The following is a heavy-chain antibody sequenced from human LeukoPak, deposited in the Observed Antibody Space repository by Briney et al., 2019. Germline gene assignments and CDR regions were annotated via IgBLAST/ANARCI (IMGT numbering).Heavy chain of an antibody. V-gene: IGHV3-74*01. Sequence: GGSLRLSCAASGFTFSSYWMHWVRQAPGKGLVWVSRINSDGSSTSYADSVKGRSTISRDNAKNTLYLQMNSLRAEDTAVYYFEGVGRLGYSSGQDFDYGGGGTLVTVS. J-gene: IGHJ4*02. D-gene: IGHD6-25*01. CDR1: GFTFSSYW. CDR3: EGVGRLGYSSGQDFDY. CDR2: INSDGSST.